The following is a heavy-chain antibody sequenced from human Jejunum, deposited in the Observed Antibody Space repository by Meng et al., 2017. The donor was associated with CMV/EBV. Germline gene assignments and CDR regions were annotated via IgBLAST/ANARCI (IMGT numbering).Heavy chain of an antibody. V-gene: IGHV1-18*01. D-gene: IGHD6-13*01. CDR2: ISAYNGNT. CDR1: GYTFSNYG. CDR3: ARGGYISSWYVAPDY. J-gene: IGHJ4*02. Sequence: QVSLVPSYTAVKAAGAARKVLGAASGYTFSNYGISWLRQAPGQGLEWMGWISAYNGNTNYAQNFQGRLTVTTDTSTNTAYMELTRLRSDDTAVYFCARGGYISSWYVAPDYWGQGTLVTISS.